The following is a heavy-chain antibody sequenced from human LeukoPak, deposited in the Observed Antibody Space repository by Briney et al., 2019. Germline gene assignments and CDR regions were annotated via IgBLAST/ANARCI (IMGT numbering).Heavy chain of an antibody. CDR3: ARGGNYWPQWWFDP. CDR2: IFYSGRT. Sequence: SETLSLTCTVSGGSISSYYWNWIRQPPGKGLEYIGYIFYSGRTNYNPSLKSRVTLSVDTSKNWFSLRLTSVTPADTAVYYCARGGNYWPQWWFDPWGRGTLVSVSS. CDR1: GGSISSYY. V-gene: IGHV4-59*01. D-gene: IGHD1-26*01. J-gene: IGHJ5*02.